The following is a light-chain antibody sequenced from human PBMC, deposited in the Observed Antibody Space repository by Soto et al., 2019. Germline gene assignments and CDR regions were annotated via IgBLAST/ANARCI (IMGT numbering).Light chain of an antibody. V-gene: IGKV3-20*01. J-gene: IGKJ2*01. Sequence: EIVLTQSPGTLSLSPGERATLSCRASQSVSSSYLAWYQQKPGQAPRLLIYGASSRATGIPDRFSGSGSGTDFILTISSLEPEDFAVYYCQQYGSSPPYTFGPGPKLEIK. CDR2: GAS. CDR3: QQYGSSPPYT. CDR1: QSVSSSY.